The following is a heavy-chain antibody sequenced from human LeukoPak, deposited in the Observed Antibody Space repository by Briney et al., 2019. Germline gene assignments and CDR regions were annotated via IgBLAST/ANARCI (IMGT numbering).Heavy chain of an antibody. J-gene: IGHJ3*02. Sequence: AASVKVSCKASGYTFTSYGISWVRQAPGQGLEWMGWISAYNGNTNYAQKLQGRVTMTTDTSTSTAYMELRSLRSDDTAVYHCARDYRHYDTPGPDGFDIWGQGTLVTVSS. D-gene: IGHD3-22*01. CDR1: GYTFTSYG. CDR2: ISAYNGNT. CDR3: ARDYRHYDTPGPDGFDI. V-gene: IGHV1-18*01.